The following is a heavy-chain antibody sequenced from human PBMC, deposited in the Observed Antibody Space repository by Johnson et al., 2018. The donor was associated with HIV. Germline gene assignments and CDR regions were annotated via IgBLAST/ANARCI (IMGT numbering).Heavy chain of an antibody. CDR3: AREVAARPRGGLSAFDI. D-gene: IGHD6-6*01. J-gene: IGHJ3*02. CDR1: GFTFSSYW. CDR2: IKQDGSEK. V-gene: IGHV3-7*05. Sequence: EVQLLESGGGLVQPGGSLRLSCAASGFTFSSYWMSWVRQAPGKGLEWVANIKQDGSEKYYVDSVKGRFTISRDNAKNSLYMQMNTVRPEDTDVYYCAREVAARPRGGLSAFDIWGQGTMVTVSS.